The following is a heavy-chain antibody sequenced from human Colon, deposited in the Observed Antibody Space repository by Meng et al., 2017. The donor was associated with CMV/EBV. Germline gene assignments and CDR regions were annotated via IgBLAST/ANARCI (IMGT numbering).Heavy chain of an antibody. CDR1: GFTFSSYS. CDR3: ARDVPAPYYDFWSGYRNWFDP. J-gene: IGHJ5*02. D-gene: IGHD3-3*01. V-gene: IGHV3-21*01. Sequence: GGSLRLSCAASGFTFSSYSMNWVRQAPGKGLEWVSSISSSSSYIYYADSVKGRFTISRANAKNSLYLQMNSLRAEDTAVYYCARDVPAPYYDFWSGYRNWFDPWGQGTLVTVSS. CDR2: ISSSSSYI.